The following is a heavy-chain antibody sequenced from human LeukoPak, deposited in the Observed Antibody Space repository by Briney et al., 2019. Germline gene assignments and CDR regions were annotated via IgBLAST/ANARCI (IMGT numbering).Heavy chain of an antibody. D-gene: IGHD2-15*01. CDR2: ISRSGGST. V-gene: IGHV3-23*01. CDR3: AKRGGTESFYYYYYMDV. CDR1: GFTFSSYD. J-gene: IGHJ6*03. Sequence: GGSLSLSCAASGFTFSSYDMNWVRQTPGKGLQWVALISRSGGSTYYADSVKGRFTISRDNSKNTLYLQMTSLRAEDTAEYYCAKRGGTESFYYYYYMDVWGKGTTVTVSS.